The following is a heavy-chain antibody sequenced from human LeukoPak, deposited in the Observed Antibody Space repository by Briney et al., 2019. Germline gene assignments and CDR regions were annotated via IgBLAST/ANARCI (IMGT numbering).Heavy chain of an antibody. CDR1: GFTFSSYS. Sequence: PGGSLRLSCAASGFTFSSYSMNWVRQAPGKGLEWVSSISSSSSYIYYADSVKGRFTISRDNAKNSLYLQMNSLRAEDTAVYYCARGLDTAMVSPDYWGQGTLVTVSS. V-gene: IGHV3-21*01. CDR2: ISSSSSYI. CDR3: ARGLDTAMVSPDY. D-gene: IGHD5-18*01. J-gene: IGHJ4*02.